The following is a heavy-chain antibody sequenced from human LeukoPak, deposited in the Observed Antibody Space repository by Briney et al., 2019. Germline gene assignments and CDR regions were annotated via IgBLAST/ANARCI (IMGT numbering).Heavy chain of an antibody. Sequence: SETLSLTCAVSGGTFSGYYLSWIRQPPGKGLEWIGEINHSGSTNYNPSLKSRGTISVDTSKNQFSLKLSSVPAPDTAVYYCARGARRGDDTRPHYYYYYGMDVWGKGATVTVSS. D-gene: IGHD2-21*02. CDR3: ARGARRGDDTRPHYYYYYGMDV. CDR1: GGTFSGYY. CDR2: INHSGST. V-gene: IGHV4-34*01. J-gene: IGHJ6*04.